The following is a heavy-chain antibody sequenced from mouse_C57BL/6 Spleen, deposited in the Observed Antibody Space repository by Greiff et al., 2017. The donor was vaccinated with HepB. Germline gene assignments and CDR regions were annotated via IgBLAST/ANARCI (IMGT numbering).Heavy chain of an antibody. D-gene: IGHD2-2*01. J-gene: IGHJ2*01. Sequence: EVKLLESGGGLVQPKGSLKLSCAASGFSFNTYAMNWVRQAPGKGLEWVARIRSKSNNYATYYADSVKDRFTISRDDSESMLYLQMNNLKTEDTAMYYCVRHGDGYDDYFDYWGQGTTLTVSS. CDR3: VRHGDGYDDYFDY. V-gene: IGHV10-1*01. CDR2: IRSKSNNYAT. CDR1: GFSFNTYA.